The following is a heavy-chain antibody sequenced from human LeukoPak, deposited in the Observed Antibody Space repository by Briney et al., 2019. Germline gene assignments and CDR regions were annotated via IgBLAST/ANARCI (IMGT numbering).Heavy chain of an antibody. Sequence: ASVKVSCKASGYTFTSYGISWVRQAPGQGLEWMGWISAYNGNTNYAQKLQGRVTMTTDTSTNTAYMELWSLRSDDTAVYYCARDHGDYAFDYWGQGTLVTVSS. CDR1: GYTFTSYG. D-gene: IGHD4-17*01. J-gene: IGHJ4*02. CDR2: ISAYNGNT. V-gene: IGHV1-18*01. CDR3: ARDHGDYAFDY.